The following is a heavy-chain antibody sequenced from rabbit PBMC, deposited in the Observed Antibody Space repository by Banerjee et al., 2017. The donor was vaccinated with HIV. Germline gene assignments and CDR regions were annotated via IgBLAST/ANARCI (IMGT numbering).Heavy chain of an antibody. D-gene: IGHD4-2*01. CDR3: ARDQAGDAGYGPYYFNL. CDR2: IAGSSSGFT. V-gene: IGHV1S40*01. Sequence: QSLEESGGDLVKPGASLTLTCTASGFSFSSSDYMCWVRQAPGKGLEWISCIAGSSSGFTYSATWAKGRFTCSKTSSTTVTLQMTSMTAADTATYFCARDQAGDAGYGPYYFNLWAQGPSSPS. J-gene: IGHJ4*01. CDR1: GFSFSSSDY.